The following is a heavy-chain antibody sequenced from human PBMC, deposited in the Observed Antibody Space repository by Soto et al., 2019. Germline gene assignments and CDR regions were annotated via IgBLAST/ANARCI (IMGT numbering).Heavy chain of an antibody. CDR2: IYPGDSDT. CDR3: ARQNLPIVVVPAAILSDAFDI. J-gene: IGHJ3*02. V-gene: IGHV5-51*01. D-gene: IGHD2-2*01. Sequence: GESLKISCKGSGYSFTSYWIGWVRQMPGKGLEWMGIIYPGDSDTRYSPSFQGQVTISADKSISTAYLQWSSLKASDTAMYYCARQNLPIVVVPAAILSDAFDIWGQGTMVTVSS. CDR1: GYSFTSYW.